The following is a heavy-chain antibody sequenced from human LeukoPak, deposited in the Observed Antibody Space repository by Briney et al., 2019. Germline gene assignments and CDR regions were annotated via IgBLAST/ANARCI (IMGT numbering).Heavy chain of an antibody. Sequence: SETLSLTCTVSGGSISSYYWSWIRQPPGKGLEWIGYIYYSGSTNYNPSLKSRVTISEDTSKNQFSLKLSSVTAADTAVYYCARFRLYDSSGYGGMDVWGQGTTVTVSS. J-gene: IGHJ6*02. CDR1: GGSISSYY. V-gene: IGHV4-59*01. D-gene: IGHD3-22*01. CDR2: IYYSGST. CDR3: ARFRLYDSSGYGGMDV.